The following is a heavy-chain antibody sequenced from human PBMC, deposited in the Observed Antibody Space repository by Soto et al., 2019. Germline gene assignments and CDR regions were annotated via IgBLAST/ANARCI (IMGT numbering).Heavy chain of an antibody. D-gene: IGHD4-4*01. V-gene: IGHV3-23*01. CDR2: ISGPASTT. CDR3: ARGFYAGNSNGFES. Sequence: PGGSLRLSCAASGFSFSSYAMSWVRQAPGKGLEWVSLISGPASTTYYADSVKGRFTISRDNSENTVNLQMHSLRAEDTAVYFCARGFYAGNSNGFESWXQGTQVTVS. J-gene: IGHJ5*01. CDR1: GFSFSSYA.